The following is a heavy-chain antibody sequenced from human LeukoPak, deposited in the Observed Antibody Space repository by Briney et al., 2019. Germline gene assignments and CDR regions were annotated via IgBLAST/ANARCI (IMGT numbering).Heavy chain of an antibody. Sequence: KPSETLSLTCAVYGGSFSGYYWSWIRQPPGKGLEWIGEINHSGCTNYNPSLKSRVTISVDTSKNQFSLKLSSVTAADTAVYYCARDWVKSGFDPWGQGTLVTVSS. J-gene: IGHJ5*02. V-gene: IGHV4-34*01. D-gene: IGHD7-27*01. CDR2: INHSGCT. CDR3: ARDWVKSGFDP. CDR1: GGSFSGYY.